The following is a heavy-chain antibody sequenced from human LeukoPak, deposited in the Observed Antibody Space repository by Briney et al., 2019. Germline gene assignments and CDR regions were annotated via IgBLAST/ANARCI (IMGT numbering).Heavy chain of an antibody. CDR1: GFTFSSYG. V-gene: IGHV3-30*18. J-gene: IGHJ4*02. D-gene: IGHD3-22*01. CDR2: ISYDGSNK. CDR3: AKDLGSSGCY. Sequence: PGGSLRLSCAASGFTFSSYGMHWVRQAPGKGLEWLAVISYDGSNKYYADSVKGRFTISRDNSKNTLYLQMNSLRAEDTAVYYCAKDLGSSGCYWGQGTLVTVSS.